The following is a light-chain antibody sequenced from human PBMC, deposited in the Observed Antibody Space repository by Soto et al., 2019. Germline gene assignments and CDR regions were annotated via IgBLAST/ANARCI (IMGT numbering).Light chain of an antibody. Sequence: DIQMTQSPSTLSASVGDRVTITCRASQSISSWLAWYQQKPGKAPKLLIYDASSLESGVPSRFSGSGSGTEVTLTISSLQHDDFATYYCQQYDSYPCTFGQGTKLEIK. CDR3: QQYDSYPCT. J-gene: IGKJ2*02. CDR2: DAS. CDR1: QSISSW. V-gene: IGKV1-5*01.